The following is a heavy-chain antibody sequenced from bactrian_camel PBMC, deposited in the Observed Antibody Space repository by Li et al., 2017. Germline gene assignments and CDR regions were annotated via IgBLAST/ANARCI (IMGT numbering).Heavy chain of an antibody. Sequence: QVQLVESGGGLVQAGGSLRLSCAASGFTFTSYYMSWVRQAPGKGLEWVSTIESGGSTYYADSVKGRFTISRDNGKNTLYLQINSLKPDDTGMYHCLARWSGEVGQGTQVTVS. V-gene: IGHV3S29*01. J-gene: IGHJ4*01. D-gene: IGHD5*01. CDR1: GFTFTSYY. CDR2: IESGGST.